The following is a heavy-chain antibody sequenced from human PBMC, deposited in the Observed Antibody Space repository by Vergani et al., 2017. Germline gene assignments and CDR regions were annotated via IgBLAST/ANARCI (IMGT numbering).Heavy chain of an antibody. CDR3: ARDQSITMVRGVVYGMDV. J-gene: IGHJ6*02. CDR1: GGTFSSYT. Sequence: QVQLLQSGAEVKKPGSSVKVSCKASGGTFSSYTISWVRQAPGQGLEWMGRIIPILGIANYAQKFQGRVTITADKSTSTAYMELSSLRSEDTAVYYCARDQSITMVRGVVYGMDVWGQGTTVTVSS. D-gene: IGHD3-10*01. V-gene: IGHV1-69*08. CDR2: IIPILGIA.